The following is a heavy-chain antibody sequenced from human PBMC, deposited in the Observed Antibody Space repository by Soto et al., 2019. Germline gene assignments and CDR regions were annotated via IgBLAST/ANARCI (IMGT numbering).Heavy chain of an antibody. CDR1: GFTFSSYG. CDR3: ARVPGKAVAGAFDY. J-gene: IGHJ4*02. V-gene: IGHV3-33*01. Sequence: QVQLVESGGGVVQPGRSLRLSCAASGFTFSSYGMHWVRQAPGKGLEWVAVIWYDGSNKYYADSVKGRFTISRDNSKNTLYLQMNSLRAEDTAVYYCARVPGKAVAGAFDYWRQGTLVTVSS. CDR2: IWYDGSNK. D-gene: IGHD6-19*01.